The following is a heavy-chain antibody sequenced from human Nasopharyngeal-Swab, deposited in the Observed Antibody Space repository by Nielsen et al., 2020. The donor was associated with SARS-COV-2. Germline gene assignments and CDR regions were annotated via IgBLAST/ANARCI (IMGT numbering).Heavy chain of an antibody. Sequence: WVRQAPGQGLEWMGWISAYNGNTKYAQKLQGRVTMTTDTSTSTAYMELRSLRSDDTAVYYCARVLEYSSSHPWSDPWGQGTLVTVSS. V-gene: IGHV1-18*01. D-gene: IGHD6-13*01. J-gene: IGHJ5*02. CDR3: ARVLEYSSSHPWSDP. CDR2: ISAYNGNT.